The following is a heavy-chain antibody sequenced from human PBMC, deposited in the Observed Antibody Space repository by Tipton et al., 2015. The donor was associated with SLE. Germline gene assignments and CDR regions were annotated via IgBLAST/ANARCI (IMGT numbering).Heavy chain of an antibody. V-gene: IGHV3-9*01. D-gene: IGHD1-1*01. CDR2: ISWNSGDI. J-gene: IGHJ6*02. Sequence: SLRLSCAASGFSFDDYAMHWVRQGPGKGLEWVSGISWNSGDIVYADSVGGRFTVSRDNAKTSLYLQMSGLRPEDTAFYYCAKDRVPSLIPDSFNGYNVMEVWNQGTTVSIS. CDR1: GFSFDDYA. CDR3: AKDRVPSLIPDSFNGYNVMEV.